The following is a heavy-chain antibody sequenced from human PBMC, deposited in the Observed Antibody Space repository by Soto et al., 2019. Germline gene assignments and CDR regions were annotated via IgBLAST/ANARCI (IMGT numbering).Heavy chain of an antibody. J-gene: IGHJ6*02. CDR2: INPSGGST. CDR3: AREGLITMIVVVRPYGMDV. V-gene: IGHV1-46*01. CDR1: GYTFTSYY. D-gene: IGHD3-22*01. Sequence: ASVKVSCKASGYTFTSYYMHWVRQAPGQGLEWMGIINPSGGSTSYAQKFQGRVTMTRDTSTSTVYMELSSLRSEDTAVYYCAREGLITMIVVVRPYGMDVWAKGPRSPSP.